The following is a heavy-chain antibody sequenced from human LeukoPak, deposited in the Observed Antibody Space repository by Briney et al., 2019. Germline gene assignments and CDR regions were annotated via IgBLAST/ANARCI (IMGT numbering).Heavy chain of an antibody. CDR3: AKDPTYYDILTGYPLFDY. J-gene: IGHJ4*02. V-gene: IGHV3-23*01. D-gene: IGHD3-9*01. CDR1: GFTFSSYA. CDR2: ISGSGGST. Sequence: GGSLRLSCAASGFTFSSYAMSWVRQAPGKGLEWVSGISGSGGSTYYADSVKGRFTISRDNSKHTLYLQMSSLRAEDTAVYYCAKDPTYYDILTGYPLFDYWGQGTLVTVSS.